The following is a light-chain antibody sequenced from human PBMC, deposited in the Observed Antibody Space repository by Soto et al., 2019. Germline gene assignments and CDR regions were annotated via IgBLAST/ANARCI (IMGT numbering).Light chain of an antibody. CDR1: QSISTH. CDR3: QQYNSYPWT. V-gene: IGKV1-5*01. CDR2: EAS. Sequence: DIQMTQSPSSLSASVGDRVSITCRASQSISTHLSWYQQKPGKAPKLLIYEASSLESGVPSRFSGSGSGTEFTLTISSLQPDDFATYYCQQYNSYPWTFGQGTKVDI. J-gene: IGKJ1*01.